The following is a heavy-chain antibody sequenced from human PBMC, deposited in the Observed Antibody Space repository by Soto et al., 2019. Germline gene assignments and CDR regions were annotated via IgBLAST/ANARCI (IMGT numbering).Heavy chain of an antibody. V-gene: IGHV3-33*01. J-gene: IGHJ4*02. D-gene: IGHD3-22*01. CDR1: GFTFSSYG. CDR2: MWSDGSNK. Sequence: QVQVEEFGGGVVQAGRSLRLSCAASGFTFSSYGMHWVRQAPGKGLEWVAVMWSDGSNKYYADSVKGRFTISRDNSKNTLYLQMNSLRAEDTAVYYCARDGDSSGHYSQFDYWGQGTLVTVPS. CDR3: ARDGDSSGHYSQFDY.